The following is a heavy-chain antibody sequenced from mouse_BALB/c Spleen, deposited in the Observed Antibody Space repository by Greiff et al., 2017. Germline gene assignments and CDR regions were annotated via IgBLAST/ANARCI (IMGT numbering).Heavy chain of an antibody. V-gene: IGHV1-82*01. CDR2: IYPGDGDT. CDR1: GYAFSSSW. J-gene: IGHJ2*01. D-gene: IGHD2-1*01. Sequence: QVQLQQSGPELVKPGASVKISCKASGYAFSSSWMNWVKQRPGQGLEWIGRIYPGDGDTNYNGKFKGKATLTADKSSSTAYMQLSSLTSVDSAVYFCASYYGNYYWGQGTTLTVSS. CDR3: ASYYGNYY.